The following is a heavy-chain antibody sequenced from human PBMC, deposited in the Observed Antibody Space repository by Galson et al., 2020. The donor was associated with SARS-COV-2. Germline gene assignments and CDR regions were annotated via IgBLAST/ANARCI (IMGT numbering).Heavy chain of an antibody. CDR3: ARRGDIVLMVYATKVKTYYFDY. CDR1: GFTFSSYS. Sequence: GGSLRLSCAASGFTFSSYSMNWVRQAPGKGLEWVSYISSSSSTIYYADSVKGRFTISRDNAKNSLYLQMNSLRDEDTAVYYCARRGDIVLMVYATKVKTYYFDYWGQGTLVTVSS. D-gene: IGHD2-8*01. CDR2: ISSSSSTI. J-gene: IGHJ4*02. V-gene: IGHV3-48*02.